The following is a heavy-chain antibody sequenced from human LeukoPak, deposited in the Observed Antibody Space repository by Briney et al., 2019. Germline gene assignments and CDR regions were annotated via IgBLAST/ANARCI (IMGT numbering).Heavy chain of an antibody. CDR2: ISYDGSNK. V-gene: IGHV3-30*03. CDR1: GFTFSNYV. J-gene: IGHJ4*02. CDR3: ARDSGGSYFDY. D-gene: IGHD3-16*01. Sequence: PGGSLRLSCAASGFTFSNYVMSWVRQAPGKGLEWVAVISYDGSNKYYADSVKGRFTISRDNSKNTLYLQMNSLRAEDTAVYYCARDSGGSYFDYWGQGTLVTVSS.